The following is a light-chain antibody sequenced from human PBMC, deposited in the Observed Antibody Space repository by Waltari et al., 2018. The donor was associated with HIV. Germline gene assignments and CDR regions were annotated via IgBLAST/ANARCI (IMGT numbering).Light chain of an antibody. CDR2: GVD. J-gene: IGLJ3*02. Sequence: QSALTQPASVSVSPGQSIPISCTGTRSDIGFYKLVSWSRQHPGEGPQLRLYGVDTRPFGVSDRFSGSKSGNTASLTICTLQPEDEADYYCSSYVNSDTLVFGGGTKLTVL. V-gene: IGLV2-14*01. CDR1: RSDIGFYKL. CDR3: SSYVNSDTLV.